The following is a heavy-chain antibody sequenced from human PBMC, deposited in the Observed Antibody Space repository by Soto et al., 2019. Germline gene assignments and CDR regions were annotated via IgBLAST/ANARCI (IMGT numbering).Heavy chain of an antibody. CDR3: ARGEVRGTFDI. D-gene: IGHD3-10*01. V-gene: IGHV4-30-4*01. CDR2: IHNSGST. Sequence: KASETLSLTCTVSGGSMNSHDYNWSWIRQPPGKGLEWIGYIHNSGSTYYNPSLKSRLTISSDTSKNQFSLRLNSVTAADTALYYCARGEVRGTFDIWGQGTMVTVSS. J-gene: IGHJ3*02. CDR1: GGSMNSHDYN.